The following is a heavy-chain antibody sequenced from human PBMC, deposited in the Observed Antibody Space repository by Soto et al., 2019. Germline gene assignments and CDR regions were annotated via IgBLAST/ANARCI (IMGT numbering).Heavy chain of an antibody. V-gene: IGHV3-30-3*01. CDR2: ISYDGSNK. Sequence: LRLSCAASGFTFSSYAMHWVRQAPGKGLERVAVISYDGSNKYYADSVKGRFTISRDNSKNTLYLQMNSLRAEDTAVYYCARVYMTARDRGDYYYGMDVWGQGTTVTVSS. CDR1: GFTFSSYA. D-gene: IGHD6-6*01. J-gene: IGHJ6*02. CDR3: ARVYMTARDRGDYYYGMDV.